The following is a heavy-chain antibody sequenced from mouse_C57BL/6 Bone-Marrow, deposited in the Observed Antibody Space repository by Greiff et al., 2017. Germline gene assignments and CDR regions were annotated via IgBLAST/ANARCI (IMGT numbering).Heavy chain of an antibody. CDR2: IYPRDGST. CDR3: ARWGTTVVARMDD. J-gene: IGHJ4*01. V-gene: IGHV1-85*01. Sequence: QVQLQQSGPELVKPGASVKLSCKASGYTFTSYDINWVKQRPGQGLEWIGWIYPRDGSTTYNEKFKGKATLTVDTSSSTAYMGLHSLTSEDSAVYFCARWGTTVVARMDDWGQGTSVTVSS. CDR1: GYTFTSYD. D-gene: IGHD1-1*01.